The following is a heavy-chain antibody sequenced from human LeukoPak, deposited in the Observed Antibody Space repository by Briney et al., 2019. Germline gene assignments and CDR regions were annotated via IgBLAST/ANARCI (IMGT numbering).Heavy chain of an antibody. CDR3: ARERYYGSGSSNYFDY. J-gene: IGHJ4*02. V-gene: IGHV3-48*01. CDR1: GFTFSTYG. D-gene: IGHD3-10*01. Sequence: GGSLRLSCAASGFTFSTYGMNWVRQAPGKGLEWVSYISSSSSTIYYADSVKGRFTISRDNSKNTLYLQMNSLRAEDTAVYYCARERYYGSGSSNYFDYWGQGTLVTVSS. CDR2: ISSSSSTI.